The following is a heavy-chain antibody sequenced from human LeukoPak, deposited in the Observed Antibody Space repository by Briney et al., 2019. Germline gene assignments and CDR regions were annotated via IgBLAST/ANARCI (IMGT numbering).Heavy chain of an antibody. CDR2: MSGNGGTA. CDR3: AKGDDGDWSAFDF. D-gene: IGHD4-17*01. CDR1: GFTFCRYA. J-gene: IGHJ3*01. Sequence: GGSLRLSCAASGFTFCRYAMSWVRQAPGKGLECVAVMSGNGGTALYAGAVRGRFTISRDNSKNRLSLEMNSLRAEDTALYFCAKGDDGDWSAFDFWGQGTMVTVSS. V-gene: IGHV3-23*01.